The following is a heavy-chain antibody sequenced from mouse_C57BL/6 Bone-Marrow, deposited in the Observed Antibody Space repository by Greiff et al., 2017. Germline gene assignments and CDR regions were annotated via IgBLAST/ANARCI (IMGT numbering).Heavy chain of an antibody. D-gene: IGHD1-1*01. J-gene: IGHJ1*03. CDR3: ALITTVVAHWYFDV. CDR1: GYTFTDYN. Sequence: VQLKQSGPELVKPGASVKIPCKASGYTFTDYNMDWVKQSHGKSLEWIGDINPNNGGTIYNQKFKGKATLTVDKSSSTAYMELRSLTSEDTAVYYCALITTVVAHWYFDVWGTGTTVTVSS. CDR2: INPNNGGT. V-gene: IGHV1-18*01.